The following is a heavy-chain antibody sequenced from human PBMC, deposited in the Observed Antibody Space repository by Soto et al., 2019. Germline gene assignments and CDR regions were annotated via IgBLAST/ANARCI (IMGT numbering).Heavy chain of an antibody. Sequence: GGSLRLSCVVSGSNLDEHAMHWVRQAPGKGLEWVSGIFWRSGGTGYADSVKGRFTVSRDNAKNSLYLQMNSLRIEDTALYYCVKDITAGGADIWGQGTTVTVSS. CDR2: IFWRSGGT. J-gene: IGHJ6*02. D-gene: IGHD2-8*02. V-gene: IGHV3-9*01. CDR3: VKDITAGGADI. CDR1: GSNLDEHA.